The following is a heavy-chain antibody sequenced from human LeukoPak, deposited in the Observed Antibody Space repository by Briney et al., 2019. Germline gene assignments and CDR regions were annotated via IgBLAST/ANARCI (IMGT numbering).Heavy chain of an antibody. CDR3: ARVPGATANWYFDL. CDR1: GGPISSYY. J-gene: IGHJ2*01. D-gene: IGHD3-10*01. Sequence: PSETLSLTCTVSGGPISSYYWSWIRQPPGKGLEWIASIYYSGSTYYNPSLKSRVTISVDTSKNQFSLKLSSVTAADTAVYYCARVPGATANWYFDLWGRGTLVTVSS. V-gene: IGHV4-59*12. CDR2: IYYSGST.